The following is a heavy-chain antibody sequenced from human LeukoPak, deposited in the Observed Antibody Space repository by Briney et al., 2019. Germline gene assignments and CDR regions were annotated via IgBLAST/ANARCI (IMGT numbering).Heavy chain of an antibody. CDR3: ATDREGDPSCYYLV. J-gene: IGHJ4*02. CDR2: IYTGGNT. D-gene: IGHD3-22*01. V-gene: IGHV3-53*01. CDR1: GFTVDSNY. Sequence: GGSLRLSCAASGFTVDSNYLSWVRQAPGKGLEWVSTIYTGGNTYYAASVKGRFTISRDFSKNTLFLQMNSLRAEDSAVYYCATDREGDPSCYYLVGGQGTLITVSS.